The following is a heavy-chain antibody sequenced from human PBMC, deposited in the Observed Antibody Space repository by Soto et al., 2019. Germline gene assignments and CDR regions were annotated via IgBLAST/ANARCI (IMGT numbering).Heavy chain of an antibody. V-gene: IGHV2-70*01. CDR3: ARIQVAAVGSYYYYYYGMDV. CDR2: IDWDDDK. D-gene: IGHD6-13*01. Sequence: SGPTLVNPTQPLTLTCTFSGFSLSTSGMCVSWIRQPPGKALEWLALIDWDDDKYYSTSLKTRLTISKDTSKNQVVLTMTNMDPVDTATYYCARIQVAAVGSYYYYYYGMDVWGQGTTVTVSS. J-gene: IGHJ6*02. CDR1: GFSLSTSGMC.